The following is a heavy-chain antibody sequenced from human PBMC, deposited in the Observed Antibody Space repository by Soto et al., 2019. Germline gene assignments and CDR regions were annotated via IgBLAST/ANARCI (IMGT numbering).Heavy chain of an antibody. V-gene: IGHV6-1*01. CDR2: TYYRSKWYN. Sequence: PSQTLSLTCVISGDSVSSNSAAWNWIRQSPSRGLEWLGRTYYRSKWYNDYAVSVKSRITINPDTSKNQFSLQLNSVTPEDTAVYYCARDGFRGGVTGTRYYFDYWGQGTLVTVSS. J-gene: IGHJ4*02. CDR1: GDSVSSNSAA. D-gene: IGHD1-20*01. CDR3: ARDGFRGGVTGTRYYFDY.